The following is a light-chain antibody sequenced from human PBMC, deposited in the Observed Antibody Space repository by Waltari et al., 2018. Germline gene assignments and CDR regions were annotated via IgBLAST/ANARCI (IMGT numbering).Light chain of an antibody. CDR3: SSYTTSNTWV. V-gene: IGLV2-14*03. Sequence: QSALTQPASVSGSPGQSITIPCTGTSSDVGVHHYVSWYQQHPGKAPKLMIYAVNKRPSGVSDRFSGSRSGNTASLTISGLQAEDEADYYCSSYTTSNTWVFGGGTKLTVL. CDR2: AVN. CDR1: SSDVGVHHY. J-gene: IGLJ3*02.